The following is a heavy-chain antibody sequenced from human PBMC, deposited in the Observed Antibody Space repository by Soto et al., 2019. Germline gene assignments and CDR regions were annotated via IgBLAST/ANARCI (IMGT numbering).Heavy chain of an antibody. Sequence: EVQLVESGGGLVKPGGSLRLSCAASGFTFSTSTMVWVRQAPGKGLEWVSSVSSGSSYIYYADSVKGRFTISRDNGKNTLYVQMNSLRVEDTAVYYCAREVMACPGGNSYPTLDSWGQGTLVTGSS. CDR2: VSSGSSYI. J-gene: IGHJ5*02. CDR3: AREVMACPGGNSYPTLDS. D-gene: IGHD2-15*01. V-gene: IGHV3-21*06. CDR1: GFTFSTST.